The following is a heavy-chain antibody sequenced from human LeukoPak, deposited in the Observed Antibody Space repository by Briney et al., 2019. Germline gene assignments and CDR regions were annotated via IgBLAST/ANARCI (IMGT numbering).Heavy chain of an antibody. CDR3: AKDQLALGWFGEVLSDYYYYYMDV. CDR1: GFTFNTYS. D-gene: IGHD3-10*01. Sequence: PGGSLRLSCAASGFTFNTYSMNWVRQAPGKGLEWVSYISSSSTIYYADSVKGRFTISRDNAKNSLYLQMNSLRAEDTAVYYCAKDQLALGWFGEVLSDYYYYYMDVWGKGTTVTISS. CDR2: ISSSSTI. J-gene: IGHJ6*03. V-gene: IGHV3-48*01.